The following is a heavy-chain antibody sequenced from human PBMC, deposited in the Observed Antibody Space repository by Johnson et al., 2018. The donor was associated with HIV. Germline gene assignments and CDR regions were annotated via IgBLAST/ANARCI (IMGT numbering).Heavy chain of an antibody. D-gene: IGHD2/OR15-2a*01. CDR1: GSTFSNFW. CDR3: ARVNIAFDI. J-gene: IGHJ3*02. CDR2: TTQDGSEN. Sequence: EVQLAESGGGLVKPGGSLSLSCAASGSTFSNFWMSWVRQAPGRGLEWVANTTQDGSENYYVNALKGRCTISRDNAKNSRILQMNSLGVEDTAVYYCARVNIAFDIWGQGRMVTVSS. V-gene: IGHV3-7*05.